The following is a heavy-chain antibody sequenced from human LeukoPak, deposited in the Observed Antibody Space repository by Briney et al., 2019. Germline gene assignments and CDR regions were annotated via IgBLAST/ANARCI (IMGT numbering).Heavy chain of an antibody. CDR3: ARDSALAQAVMFDY. CDR1: GYSISSGYY. CDR2: IDHSGST. D-gene: IGHD6-19*01. Sequence: KTSETLSLTCSVSGYSISSGYYWGWIRQPPGKGLEWIGSIDHSGSTYYNPSLKSRVTISVVTSKNQFSLKLRSVTAADTAVYCCARDSALAQAVMFDYWGQGTLVTVSS. J-gene: IGHJ4*02. V-gene: IGHV4-38-2*02.